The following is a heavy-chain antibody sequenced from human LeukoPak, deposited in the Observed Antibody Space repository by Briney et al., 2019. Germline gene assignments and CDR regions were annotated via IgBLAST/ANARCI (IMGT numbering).Heavy chain of an antibody. CDR1: GGSISSSSYY. V-gene: IGHV4-39*01. D-gene: IGHD3-10*01. CDR2: IYYSGST. J-gene: IGHJ4*02. CDR3: ALYGSGSYSQWYFDY. Sequence: SETLSLTCTVSGGSISSSSYYWGWIRQPPGKGLEWIGSIYYSGSTYYNPSLKSRVTISVDTSKNQFSLKLSSVTAADTAVYYCALYGSGSYSQWYFDYWGQGTLVTVSS.